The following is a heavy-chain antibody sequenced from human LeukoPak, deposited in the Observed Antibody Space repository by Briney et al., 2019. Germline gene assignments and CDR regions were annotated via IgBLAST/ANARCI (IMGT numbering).Heavy chain of an antibody. D-gene: IGHD1/OR15-1a*01. Sequence: SETLSLTCTVSGGSISSGGYYWSWIRQPPGKGLEWIGYIYYSGSTNYNPSLESRVTISVDTSKNQFSLRLNSVTAADTAVYYCARTREQHLLYCFDFWGQGTLVTVSS. CDR1: GGSISSGGYY. J-gene: IGHJ4*02. V-gene: IGHV4-61*08. CDR3: ARTREQHLLYCFDF. CDR2: IYYSGST.